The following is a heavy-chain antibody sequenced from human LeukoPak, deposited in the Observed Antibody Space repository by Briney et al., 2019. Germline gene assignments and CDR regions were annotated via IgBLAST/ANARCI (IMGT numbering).Heavy chain of an antibody. V-gene: IGHV3-74*01. D-gene: IGHD3-16*01. CDR1: GFTFSSYW. J-gene: IGHJ4*02. CDR2: INTDGSST. Sequence: RGSLRLSCAASGFTFSSYWMHWVRQAPGKWLVWVSRINTDGSSTSYADSVRGRFTISRDSSKNSLYLQMNSLRAEDTAVYYCVRDGGPYYFDCWGQGTLVTVSS. CDR3: VRDGGPYYFDC.